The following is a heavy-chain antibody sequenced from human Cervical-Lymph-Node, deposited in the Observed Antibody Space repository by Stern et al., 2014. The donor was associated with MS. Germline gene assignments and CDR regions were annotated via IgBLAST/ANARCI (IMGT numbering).Heavy chain of an antibody. CDR3: ARDEGADY. CDR1: GYSFTSYF. J-gene: IGHJ4*02. V-gene: IGHV1-46*01. CDR2: ISPSAGNT. Sequence: QVQLVQSGAEVKKSGASVKVSCMASGYSFTSYFINWVLQAPGQGLEWMGIISPSAGNTNYAQKFQGRVVMTSDTSTGTVYMELSSLRSEDTAVYYCARDEGADYWGQGTLVTVSS.